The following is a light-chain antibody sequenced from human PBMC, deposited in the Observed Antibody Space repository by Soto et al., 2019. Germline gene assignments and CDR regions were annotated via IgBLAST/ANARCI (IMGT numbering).Light chain of an antibody. J-gene: IGLJ1*01. V-gene: IGLV2-14*01. CDR3: ASYSAGDTLYV. Sequence: QSVLTQPAAVSGSPGQSITISCTGTRDDVGTFNYVSWYQLHPGKAPKLVLYDVSSRPSGVSSRFSGSKSGNTASLSISGLQAEDEGDYYCASYSAGDTLYVFGSGTKLTVL. CDR2: DVS. CDR1: RDDVGTFNY.